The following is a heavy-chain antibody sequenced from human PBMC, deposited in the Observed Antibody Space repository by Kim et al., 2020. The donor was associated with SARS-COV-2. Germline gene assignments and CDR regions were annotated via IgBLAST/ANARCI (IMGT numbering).Heavy chain of an antibody. V-gene: IGHV3-7*01. Sequence: GGSLRLSCAASGFTFSSYWMSWVRQAPGKGLEWVANIKQDGSEKYYVDSVKGRFTISRDNAKNSLYLQMNSLRAEDTAVYYCARARRVKWLATYDAFDIWGQGTMVTVSS. D-gene: IGHD6-19*01. CDR2: IKQDGSEK. CDR3: ARARRVKWLATYDAFDI. CDR1: GFTFSSYW. J-gene: IGHJ3*02.